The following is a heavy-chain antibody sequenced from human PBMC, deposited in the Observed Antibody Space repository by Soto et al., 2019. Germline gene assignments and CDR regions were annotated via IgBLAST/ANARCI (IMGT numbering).Heavy chain of an antibody. D-gene: IGHD1-7*01. CDR3: ARDGGEVTEYNWNYGYYYYGMDV. CDR1: GYSISSGYY. Sequence: PSETLSLTCAVSGYSISSGYYWGWIRQPPGKGLEWIGSIYHSGSTYYNPSLKSRVTISVDTSKNQFSLKLSSVTAADTAVYYCARDGGEVTEYNWNYGYYYYGMDVWGQGTTVTVSS. V-gene: IGHV4-38-2*02. J-gene: IGHJ6*02. CDR2: IYHSGST.